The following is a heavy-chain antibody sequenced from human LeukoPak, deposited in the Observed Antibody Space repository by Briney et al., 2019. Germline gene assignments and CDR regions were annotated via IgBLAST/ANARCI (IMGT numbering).Heavy chain of an antibody. Sequence: ASVKVSSKASGYTFTGYYMHWVRQAPGQGLEWMGWINPNSGGTNYAQKFQGRVTMTRDTSISTAYMELSRLRSDDTAVYYCATCVVVPAAISDAFDIWGQGTMVTVSS. J-gene: IGHJ3*02. CDR1: GYTFTGYY. CDR2: INPNSGGT. V-gene: IGHV1-2*02. CDR3: ATCVVVPAAISDAFDI. D-gene: IGHD2-2*01.